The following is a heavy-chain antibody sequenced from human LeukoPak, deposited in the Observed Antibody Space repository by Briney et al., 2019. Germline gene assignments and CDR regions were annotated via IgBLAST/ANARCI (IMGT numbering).Heavy chain of an antibody. J-gene: IGHJ3*01. CDR1: GFTFSNYW. Sequence: GGSLRLSCAASGFTFSNYWMNWVRQAPGKGLEWVANIRQDASEKYYVDSVKGRFTISRDNAKNSLYLQMNSLRAEDTAVYYCARIGNYYDSSGYYLEGAFDLWGQGTVVTVSS. D-gene: IGHD3-22*01. CDR3: ARIGNYYDSSGYYLEGAFDL. CDR2: IRQDASEK. V-gene: IGHV3-7*01.